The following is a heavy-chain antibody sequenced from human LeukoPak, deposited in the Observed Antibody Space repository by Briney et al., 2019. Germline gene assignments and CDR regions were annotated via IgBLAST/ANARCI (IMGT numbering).Heavy chain of an antibody. CDR1: GFTFSSYS. D-gene: IGHD2-21*02. Sequence: GGSLRLSCAASGFTFSSYSMNWVRQAPGKGLEWVSSISSSSSYIYYADSVKVRFTISRDNAKNTLYLQMNSLRGEDTAVYYCAKGCGGGDCYSPYWGQGTLVTVSS. CDR2: ISSSSSYI. CDR3: AKGCGGGDCYSPY. J-gene: IGHJ4*02. V-gene: IGHV3-21*01.